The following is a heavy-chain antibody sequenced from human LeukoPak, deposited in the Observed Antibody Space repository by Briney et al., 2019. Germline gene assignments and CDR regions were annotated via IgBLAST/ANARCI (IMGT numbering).Heavy chain of an antibody. CDR2: ISWDVVST. Sequence: GGSLRLSCAASGFTFEDYAMHWVRQAPGKGLEWASLISWDVVSTYYADSVKGRFTISRDNSKNSLYLQMSSLRAEDTALYYCAKSCSSSGCSRPFDYWGQGTLVTVSS. J-gene: IGHJ4*02. CDR1: GFTFEDYA. CDR3: AKSCSSSGCSRPFDY. D-gene: IGHD2-2*01. V-gene: IGHV3-43D*04.